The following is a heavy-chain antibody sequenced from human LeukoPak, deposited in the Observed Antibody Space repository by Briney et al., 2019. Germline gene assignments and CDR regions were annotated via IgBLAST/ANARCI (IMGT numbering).Heavy chain of an antibody. CDR3: AKEEGWGVNSFDM. D-gene: IGHD3-16*01. Sequence: RPGRSLRLSCAASGFSFSNYGMNWVRQAPGKGPEWVAIISSDGRTQIYAESVNGRFTIYRDNLKNTLHLQMNYLEAEDTAVYHCAKEEGWGVNSFDMWGQGTMVTVSS. J-gene: IGHJ3*02. V-gene: IGHV3-30*18. CDR1: GFSFSNYG. CDR2: ISSDGRTQ.